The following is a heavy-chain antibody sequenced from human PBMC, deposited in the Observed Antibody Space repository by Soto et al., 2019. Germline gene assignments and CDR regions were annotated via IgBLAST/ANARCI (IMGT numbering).Heavy chain of an antibody. CDR2: ISAYNGNT. CDR1: GYTFTSYG. CDR3: ARIQYGGFLEWLGDYTDV. Sequence: ASVKVSCKASGYTFTSYGISWVRQAPGQGLEWMGWISAYNGNTNYAQKLQGRVTMTTDTSTSTAYMELRSLRSDDTAVYYCARIQYGGFLEWLGDYTDVWGKGTTVTVSS. V-gene: IGHV1-18*01. J-gene: IGHJ6*03. D-gene: IGHD3-3*01.